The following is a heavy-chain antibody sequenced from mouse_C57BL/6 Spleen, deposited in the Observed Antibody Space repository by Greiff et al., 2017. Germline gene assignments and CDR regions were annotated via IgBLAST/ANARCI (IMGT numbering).Heavy chain of an antibody. CDR3: TTRDYYGSSSWFAY. CDR2: IDPEDGDT. Sequence: KQSGAELVRPGASVKLSCTASGFNIKDYYMHWVKPRPEQGLEWIGRIDPEDGDTEYAPKFQGKATMTADKSSNTAYLQLSSLTSEDTAVYYCTTRDYYGSSSWFAYWGQGTLVTVSA. V-gene: IGHV14-1*01. J-gene: IGHJ3*01. D-gene: IGHD1-1*01. CDR1: GFNIKDYY.